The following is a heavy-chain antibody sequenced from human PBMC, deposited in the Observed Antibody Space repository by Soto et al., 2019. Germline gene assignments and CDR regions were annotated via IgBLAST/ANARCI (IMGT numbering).Heavy chain of an antibody. CDR3: ARGPTDYYDTSGDYFLDY. V-gene: IGHV1-18*01. D-gene: IGHD3-22*01. CDR1: GYTFTTYG. Sequence: QVQLVQSGAEGKKPGASVKVSCKASGYTFTTYGMSWVRQAPGQGLDGMGWISTYNGNTKYAERLQGRVTMTTDTTTCTAYMELRSLTSYDTAVYYCARGPTDYYDTSGDYFLDYWGQGNLVTVSS. CDR2: ISTYNGNT. J-gene: IGHJ1*01.